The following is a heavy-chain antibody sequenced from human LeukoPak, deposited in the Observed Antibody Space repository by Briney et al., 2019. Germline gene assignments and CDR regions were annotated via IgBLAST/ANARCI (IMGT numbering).Heavy chain of an antibody. CDR3: ARWMGTWNAFDI. CDR2: IYYTGST. J-gene: IGHJ3*02. Sequence: SEALSITCTGSGDSITNFYWNWIRQPPGKGLEGIGYIYYTGSTTFTPSLKSRVTMSVDASENQFSLKLSSVTAADTAVYFCARWMGTWNAFDIWGQGTVVTVSS. CDR1: GDSITNFY. V-gene: IGHV4-59*01. D-gene: IGHD1-1*01.